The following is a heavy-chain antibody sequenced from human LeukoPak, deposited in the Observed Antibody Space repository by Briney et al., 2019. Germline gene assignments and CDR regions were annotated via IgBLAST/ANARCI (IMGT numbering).Heavy chain of an antibody. CDR1: GFTFSSYA. J-gene: IGHJ4*02. V-gene: IGHV3-30-3*01. CDR2: ISYDRSNK. Sequence: GGSLRLSCAASGFTFSSYAMHWVRQAPGKGLEWVAVISYDRSNKYYADSVKGRFTISRDNSKNTLYLQMNSLRAEDTAVYYCATAYSSSWYRDFDYWGQGTLVTVSS. D-gene: IGHD6-13*01. CDR3: ATAYSSSWYRDFDY.